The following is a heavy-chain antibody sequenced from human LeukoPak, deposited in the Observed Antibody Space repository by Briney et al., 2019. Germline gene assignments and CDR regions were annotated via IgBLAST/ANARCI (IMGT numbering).Heavy chain of an antibody. CDR1: GYNFTSYW. D-gene: IGHD5-18*01. J-gene: IGHJ4*02. V-gene: IGHV5-10-1*01. CDR2: IDPSDVNT. CDR3: ATGCNSYGGC. Sequence: GESLETFLEGPGYNFTSYWHTWVRHMPGKGLEWMGGIDPSDVNTRYTTSCNSAVTISADTSISTAYLQWSSLNASDTPMYYCATGCNSYGGCWGQGTLVTVSS.